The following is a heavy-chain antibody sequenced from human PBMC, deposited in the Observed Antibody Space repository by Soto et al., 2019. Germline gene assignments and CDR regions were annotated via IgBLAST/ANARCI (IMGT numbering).Heavy chain of an antibody. J-gene: IGHJ4*02. CDR2: VFYGGT. CDR1: GRSISSND. CDR3: ASYRGALYFES. Sequence: PXETLSVPCSVSGRSISSNDWSWIRQSPDKGLEWLGYVFYGGTDYNPSLGGRVSMSVETSKSQFSLKLTSVTVADTAVYYCASYRGALYFESWGPGILVTVSS. D-gene: IGHD3-16*01. V-gene: IGHV4-59*01.